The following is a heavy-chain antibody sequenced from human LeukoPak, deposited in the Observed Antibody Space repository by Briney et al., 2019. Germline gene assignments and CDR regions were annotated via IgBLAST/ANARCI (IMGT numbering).Heavy chain of an antibody. CDR3: ASEMATITPGGNDY. CDR1: GGSISSYY. Sequence: SETLSLTCTVSGGSISSYYWSWIRQPPGKGLEWIGYIYYSGSTNYNPSLKSRVTISVDTSKNQFSLKLSSVTAADTAVYYCASEMATITPGGNDYWGQGTLVTVSS. D-gene: IGHD5-24*01. V-gene: IGHV4-59*08. CDR2: IYYSGST. J-gene: IGHJ4*02.